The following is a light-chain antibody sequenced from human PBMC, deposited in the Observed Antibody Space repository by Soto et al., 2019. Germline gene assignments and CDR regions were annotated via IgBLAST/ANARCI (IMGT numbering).Light chain of an antibody. CDR2: WAS. CDR3: QQSNSFHMYT. V-gene: IGKV4-1*01. J-gene: IGKJ2*01. CDR1: QSVLYSSNNKNY. Sequence: DIVMTQSPDSLAVSLGERATINCKSSQSVLYSSNNKNYLAWYQQKPGQPPKLLIYWASTRESGVPDRFSGSGSGTEFTLTISSLQPDDFATYYCQQSNSFHMYTFGQGTKLEIK.